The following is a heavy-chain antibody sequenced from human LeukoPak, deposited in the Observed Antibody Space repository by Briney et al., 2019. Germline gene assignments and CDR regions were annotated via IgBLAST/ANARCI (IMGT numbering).Heavy chain of an antibody. CDR1: GFIFSSYW. V-gene: IGHV3-7*01. CDR3: AGSTLGGGTTYFAY. Sequence: GGSLRLSCAASGFIFSSYWMSWVRQAPGKGLEWVANIKEDGSEKYYVDSVKGRFTISRDNAKNSLDLQMNSLRAEDTAVYYCAGSTLGGGTTYFAYGGRGTLVPVSS. D-gene: IGHD1-14*01. CDR2: IKEDGSEK. J-gene: IGHJ4*02.